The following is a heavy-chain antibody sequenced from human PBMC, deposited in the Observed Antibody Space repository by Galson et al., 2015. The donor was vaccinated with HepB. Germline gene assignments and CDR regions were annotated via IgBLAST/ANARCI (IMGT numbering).Heavy chain of an antibody. Sequence: TLSLTCDVSGGSISSTGYYLTWIRQHPGKGLEWIGYIYYNGNTYYSPSLKSRVTMSVDTSRNQFSLKLKSVTAADTALYYCARDGGGGSFDPWGQGTLVIVSS. CDR1: GGSISSTGYY. J-gene: IGHJ5*02. CDR3: ARDGGGGSFDP. CDR2: IYYNGNT. V-gene: IGHV4-31*11. D-gene: IGHD3-16*01.